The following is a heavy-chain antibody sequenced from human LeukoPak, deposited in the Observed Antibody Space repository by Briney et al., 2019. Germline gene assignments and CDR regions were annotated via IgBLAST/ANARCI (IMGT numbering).Heavy chain of an antibody. CDR3: ARGRPYYYYYMDV. CDR2: ISYDGSNK. CDR1: GFTFNNYG. V-gene: IGHV3-30*03. Sequence: GGSPRLSCAASGFTFNNYGMAWFRQAPGKGLEWVAVISYDGSNKYYADSVKGRFTISRDNSKNTLYLQMNSLRAEDTAVYYCARGRPYYYYYMDVWGKGTTVTVSS. J-gene: IGHJ6*03.